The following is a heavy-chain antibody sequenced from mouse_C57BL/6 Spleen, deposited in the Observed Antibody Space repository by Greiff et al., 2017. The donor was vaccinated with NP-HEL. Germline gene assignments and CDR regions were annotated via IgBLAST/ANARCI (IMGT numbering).Heavy chain of an antibody. CDR1: GFTFSSYA. V-gene: IGHV5-4*01. CDR2: ISDGGSYT. CDR3: ARDLYYGSRGAMDY. Sequence: EVQLVESGGGLVKPGGSLKLSCAASGFTFSSYAMSWVRQTPEKRLEWVATISDGGSYTYYPDNVKGRFTISRDNAKNNLYLQMSHLKSEDTAMYYCARDLYYGSRGAMDYWGQGTSVTVSS. J-gene: IGHJ4*01. D-gene: IGHD1-1*01.